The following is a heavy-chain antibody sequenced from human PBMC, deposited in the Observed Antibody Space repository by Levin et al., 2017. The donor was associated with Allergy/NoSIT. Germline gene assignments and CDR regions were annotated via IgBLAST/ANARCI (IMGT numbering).Heavy chain of an antibody. CDR3: ARAQGYCSGGSCYGGFDY. D-gene: IGHD2-15*01. J-gene: IGHJ4*02. CDR1: GYTFTGYY. Sequence: GGSLRLSCKASGYTFTGYYMHWVRQAPGQGLEWMGWINPHSGGTNYAQNFQGRVTMTRDTSISTAYMELSRLRSDDTAVFYCARAQGYCSGGSCYGGFDYWGQGTLVTVSS. CDR2: INPHSGGT. V-gene: IGHV1-2*02.